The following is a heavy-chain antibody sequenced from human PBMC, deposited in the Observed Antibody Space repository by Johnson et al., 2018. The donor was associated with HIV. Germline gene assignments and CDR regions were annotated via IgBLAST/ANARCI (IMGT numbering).Heavy chain of an antibody. J-gene: IGHJ3*02. D-gene: IGHD1-26*01. CDR3: TTIKPELPTLNDAFDI. V-gene: IGHV3-66*01. CDR2: IYSGGNT. Sequence: VQLVESGGGLVQPGGSLTLSCAASGFTFSTYGMHWVRQAPGKGLEWVSVIYSGGNTYYTDSVKGRFTISRDNSDNTMYLQMNSLRDEDTAVYYCTTIKPELPTLNDAFDIWGQGTMVTVSS. CDR1: GFTFSTYG.